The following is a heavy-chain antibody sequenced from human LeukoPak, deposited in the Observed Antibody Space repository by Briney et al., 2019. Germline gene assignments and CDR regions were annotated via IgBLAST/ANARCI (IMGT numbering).Heavy chain of an antibody. CDR2: INHSGST. V-gene: IGHV4-34*01. CDR1: GFTFGDYA. Sequence: GSLRLSCTASGFTFGDYAMSWVRQAPGKGLEWIGEINHSGSTNYNPSLKSRVTISVDTSKNQFSLKLSSVTAADTAVYYCARKKYYYDSSGYRSTNWFDPWGQGTLVTVSS. J-gene: IGHJ5*02. D-gene: IGHD3-22*01. CDR3: ARKKYYYDSSGYRSTNWFDP.